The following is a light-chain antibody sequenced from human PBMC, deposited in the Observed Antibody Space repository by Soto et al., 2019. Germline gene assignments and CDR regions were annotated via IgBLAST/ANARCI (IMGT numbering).Light chain of an antibody. CDR1: QDISNY. Sequence: DIQMTQSPSSLSASVGDRVTITCQASQDISNYLNWYQQKPGKAPKLLIYDASNLEIGVPSRFSGSGSGTEFTLTISRLQPEDISTYYCQHYDNVPYTFGQGTKVDI. V-gene: IGKV1-33*01. J-gene: IGKJ2*01. CDR2: DAS. CDR3: QHYDNVPYT.